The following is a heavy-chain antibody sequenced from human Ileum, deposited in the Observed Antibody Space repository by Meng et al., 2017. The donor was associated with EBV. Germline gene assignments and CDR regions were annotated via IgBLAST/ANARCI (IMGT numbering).Heavy chain of an antibody. CDR2: IYYSGTT. D-gene: IGHD5-18*01. CDR1: GGSVSISSYY. Sequence: QAQPEEAGPGLVKPSETLSLTCTVSGGSVSISSYYWSWIRQPPGKGLEWIGYIYYSGTTNYNPSLESRVTISVDTSKNQFSLKLRSVAASDTAVYYCARGWDTAMDSGWGQGTLVTVSS. J-gene: IGHJ4*02. V-gene: IGHV4-61*01. CDR3: ARGWDTAMDSG.